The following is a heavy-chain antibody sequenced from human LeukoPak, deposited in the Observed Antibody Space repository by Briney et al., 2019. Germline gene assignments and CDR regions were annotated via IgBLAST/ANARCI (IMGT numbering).Heavy chain of an antibody. CDR1: GFTFDDYG. CDR3: ARCSRSSTDCYSAFDI. J-gene: IGHJ3*02. D-gene: IGHD2-2*02. Sequence: GGSLRLSCEASGFTFDDYGLSWVRQSTGKGLEWVSAIIDWNGGGTGYADSVRGRFTNSRDNAKDPPYLQMNSLKAEDTALYYCARCSRSSTDCYSAFDIWGQGTMVTVSS. V-gene: IGHV3-20*04. CDR2: IIDWNGGGT.